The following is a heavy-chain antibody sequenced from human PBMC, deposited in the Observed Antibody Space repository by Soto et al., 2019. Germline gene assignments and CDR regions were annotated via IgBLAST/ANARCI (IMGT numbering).Heavy chain of an antibody. D-gene: IGHD6-19*01. J-gene: IGHJ6*02. CDR2: IIPILGIT. V-gene: IGHV1-69*02. CDR3: AIAVAGTHGMDV. CDR1: GGTFSSYT. Sequence: QAQLVQSGAEVKKPESSVKVSCKASGGTFSSYTISWVRQAPGQGLEWMGRIIPILGITNYAQKFQGRVTITADKSTSTAYMELSSLRSEDTAVYYCAIAVAGTHGMDVWGQGTTVTVSS.